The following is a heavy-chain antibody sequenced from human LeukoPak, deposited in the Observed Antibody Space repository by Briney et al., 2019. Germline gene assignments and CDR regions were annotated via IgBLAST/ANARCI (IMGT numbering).Heavy chain of an antibody. J-gene: IGHJ3*02. D-gene: IGHD3-10*01. CDR3: ASWLRGVIGAFDI. V-gene: IGHV1-46*01. CDR1: GYTFTSYY. Sequence: ASVKVSCKASGYTFTSYYMHWVRQAPGQGLEWMGIINPSGDSTSYAQKFQGRVTMTRDTSTSTAYMELRSLRSDDTAVYYCASWLRGVIGAFDIWGQGTMVTVSS. CDR2: INPSGDST.